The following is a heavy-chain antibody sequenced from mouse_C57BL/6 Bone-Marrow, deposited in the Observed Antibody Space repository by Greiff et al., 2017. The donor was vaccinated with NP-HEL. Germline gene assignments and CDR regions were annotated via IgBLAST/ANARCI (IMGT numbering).Heavy chain of an antibody. CDR1: GYSITSGYY. D-gene: IGHD1-1*01. J-gene: IGHJ2*01. V-gene: IGHV3-6*01. CDR3: ARDYYCGSSSLDY. Sequence: EVQLQQSGPGLVKPSQSLSLTCSVTGYSITSGYYWNWIRQLPGNKLEWMGYISYDGSNNYNPSLKNRISITRDTSKNQFFLKLNSVTTEDTATYYCARDYYCGSSSLDYWGQGTTLTVSS. CDR2: ISYDGSN.